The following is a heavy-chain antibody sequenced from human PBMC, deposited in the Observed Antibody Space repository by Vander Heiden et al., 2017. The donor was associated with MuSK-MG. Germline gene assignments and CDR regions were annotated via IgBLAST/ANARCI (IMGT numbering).Heavy chain of an antibody. CDR3: AKDWGVYWGYFFDS. V-gene: IGHV3-23*01. J-gene: IGHJ4*02. D-gene: IGHD2-8*02. CDR2: LAGSGGST. CDR1: EFIFSCNA. Sequence: EVQLLESGGGLIQPGGSLSLSGRASEFIFSCNAMSWVRQAPGKGLEWVSSLAGSGGSTDYADSVRGRFTISRDNSKNTLFLQMNSLRAEDTAVYYCAKDWGVYWGYFFDSWGQGTLATVSS.